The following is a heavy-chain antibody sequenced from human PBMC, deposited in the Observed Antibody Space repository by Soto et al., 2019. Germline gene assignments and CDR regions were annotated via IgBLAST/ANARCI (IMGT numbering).Heavy chain of an antibody. CDR1: GYPFPNYG. Sequence: QVQLVQSGPEVKKPGASVKVSCKASGYPFPNYGLSWVRQAPGQGLEWMGWISVSSGNREYTQKYRDRLIMTTYTSTTTAYMELRSLTSDDTAVYYRARGWGHTSGDLDYRGQGSLVIVSS. CDR2: ISVSSGNR. D-gene: IGHD6-19*01. CDR3: ARGWGHTSGDLDY. J-gene: IGHJ4*02. V-gene: IGHV1-18*04.